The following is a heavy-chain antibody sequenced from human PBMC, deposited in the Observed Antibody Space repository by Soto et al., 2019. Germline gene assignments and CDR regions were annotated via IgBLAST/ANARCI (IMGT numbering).Heavy chain of an antibody. CDR1: VFTFSSYE. D-gene: IGHD1-7*01. CDR2: IGKSGRSV. V-gene: IGHV3-48*03. J-gene: IGHJ6*02. Sequence: GGSRRLSFVASVFTFSSYEMTWVRQSPGKGLEWLSDIGKSGRSVYKAESVKGRFTISRADDRNTVILKMKSLRVAYSAVHYCARITWPFELYGLDVWGQGTTVTVSS. CDR3: ARITWPFELYGLDV.